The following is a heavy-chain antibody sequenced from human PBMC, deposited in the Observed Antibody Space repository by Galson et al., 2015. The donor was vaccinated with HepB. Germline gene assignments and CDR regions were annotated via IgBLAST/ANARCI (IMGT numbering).Heavy chain of an antibody. Sequence: SLRLSCAASGFTFSSYSMNWVRQAPGKGLEWVSSISSSSSYIYYADSVKGRFTISRDNAKNSLYLQMNSLRAEDTAVYYCAKDHLNLSGTREGDWYFDLWGRGTLVTVSS. CDR2: ISSSSSYI. D-gene: IGHD1-1*01. V-gene: IGHV3-21*04. CDR3: AKDHLNLSGTREGDWYFDL. J-gene: IGHJ2*01. CDR1: GFTFSSYS.